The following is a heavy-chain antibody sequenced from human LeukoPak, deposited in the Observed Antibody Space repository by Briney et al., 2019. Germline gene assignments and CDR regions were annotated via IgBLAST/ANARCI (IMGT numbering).Heavy chain of an antibody. D-gene: IGHD1-26*01. Sequence: GGSLRLSCAASGFTFSSYGMHWVRQAPGKGLEWVAFIRYDGSNKYYADSVKGRFTISRDNSKNTLYLQMNSLRAEDTAVYYCAKDGVGAPRYYYYYYMDVWGKGTTVTVSS. CDR1: GFTFSSYG. CDR2: IRYDGSNK. CDR3: AKDGVGAPRYYYYYYMDV. J-gene: IGHJ6*03. V-gene: IGHV3-30*02.